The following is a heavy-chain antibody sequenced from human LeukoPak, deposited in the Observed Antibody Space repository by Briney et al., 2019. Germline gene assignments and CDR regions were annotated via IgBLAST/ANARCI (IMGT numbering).Heavy chain of an antibody. CDR1: GFTFSSYA. Sequence: GGSLRLSCAASGFTFSSYAMHWVRQAPGKGLEWVAVISYDGSNKYYADSVKGRFTISRDNSKNTLYLQMNSLRAEDTAVYYCAKDQGYDSSGYYYGAGGWFDPWGQGTLVTVSS. J-gene: IGHJ5*02. D-gene: IGHD3-22*01. CDR2: ISYDGSNK. CDR3: AKDQGYDSSGYYYGAGGWFDP. V-gene: IGHV3-30-3*01.